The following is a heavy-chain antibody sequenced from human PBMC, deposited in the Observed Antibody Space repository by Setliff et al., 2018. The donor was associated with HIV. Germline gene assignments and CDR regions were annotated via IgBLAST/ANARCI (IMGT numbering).Heavy chain of an antibody. CDR3: AREAVSDSSGYYYIPDY. V-gene: IGHV1-46*01. J-gene: IGHJ4*02. CDR2: INPSGGST. D-gene: IGHD3-22*01. Sequence: GASVKVSCKASGYTFTSYYMHWVRQAPGQGLEWMGIINPSGGSTSYAQKFQGRVTMTRDTSTSTVYMELSSLRSEDTAVYYCAREAVSDSSGYYYIPDYWGQGTLVTVSS. CDR1: GYTFTSYY.